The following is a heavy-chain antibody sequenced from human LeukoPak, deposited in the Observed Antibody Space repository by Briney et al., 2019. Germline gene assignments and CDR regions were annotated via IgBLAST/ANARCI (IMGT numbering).Heavy chain of an antibody. V-gene: IGHV3-23*01. Sequence: GGSLRLSCAASGFTFSSYWMSWVRQAPGKGLEWVSAISGSGGSTYYADSVKGRFTISRDNSKNTLYLQMNSLRAEDTAVYYCAKAWDYYDSSGLLDCWGQGTLVTVSS. CDR1: GFTFSSYW. CDR2: ISGSGGST. CDR3: AKAWDYYDSSGLLDC. J-gene: IGHJ4*02. D-gene: IGHD3-22*01.